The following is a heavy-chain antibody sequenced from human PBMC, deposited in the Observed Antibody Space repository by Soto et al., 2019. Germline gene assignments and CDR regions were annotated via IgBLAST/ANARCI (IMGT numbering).Heavy chain of an antibody. CDR2: IYYSGST. CDR1: GGSISPHY. D-gene: IGHD2-2*01. Sequence: QVQLQESGPGLVKPSETLSLTCPVSGGSISPHYCRCIRQPPGKGLLWIGYIYYSGSTSYNPPLSGRVTRTVYPSWSQVSLRLGSVSAADTAVDYCVRAAVVDVYHDAFDIWGQGPTVCVSS. CDR3: VRAAVVDVYHDAFDI. V-gene: IGHV4-59*11. J-gene: IGHJ3*02.